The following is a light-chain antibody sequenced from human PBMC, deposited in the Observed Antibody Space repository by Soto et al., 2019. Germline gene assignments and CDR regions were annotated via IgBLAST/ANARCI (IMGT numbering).Light chain of an antibody. CDR2: GAS. Sequence: IVVTQSPASLSVSPGQRATLSCRTSQSVGSNVAWYQQKPGQPPSLLIFGASTRAAGIPARFSGSGSGTEFTLTISSLQSEDSAVYYCQQYNSWPPLYTFGQGTKLETK. J-gene: IGKJ2*01. CDR3: QQYNSWPPLYT. V-gene: IGKV3-15*01. CDR1: QSVGSN.